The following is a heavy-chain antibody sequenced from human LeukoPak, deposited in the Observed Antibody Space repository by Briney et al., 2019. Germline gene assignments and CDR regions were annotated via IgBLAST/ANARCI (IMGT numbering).Heavy chain of an antibody. Sequence: SETLSLTCTVSGYSISSDYYWGWIRQPPGKGLEWIGSIDHSGSTYYNASLKSRVAISIDTSKNHFSLKLNSVTAADTAVFYCARGGLWIYYFDYWGQGTLVTVSS. V-gene: IGHV4-38-2*02. CDR1: GYSISSDYY. D-gene: IGHD1-1*01. CDR3: ARGGLWIYYFDY. J-gene: IGHJ4*02. CDR2: IDHSGST.